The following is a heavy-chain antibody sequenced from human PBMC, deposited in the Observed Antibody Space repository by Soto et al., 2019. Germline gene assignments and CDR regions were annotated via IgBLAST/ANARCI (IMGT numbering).Heavy chain of an antibody. V-gene: IGHV2-70*11. J-gene: IGHJ4*02. Sequence: SGPTLVNPTQTLTLTCTFSGFSLSTSGMCVSWIRQPPGKALEWLARIDWDDDKYYSTSLKTRLTISKDTSKNQVVLTMTNMDPLDTATYYCARIRYSGSYYYVDYWGQGTLVTVSS. CDR3: ARIRYSGSYYYVDY. CDR2: IDWDDDK. D-gene: IGHD1-26*01. CDR1: GFSLSTSGMC.